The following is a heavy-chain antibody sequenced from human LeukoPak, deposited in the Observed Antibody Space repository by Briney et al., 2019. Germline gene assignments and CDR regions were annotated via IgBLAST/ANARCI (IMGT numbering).Heavy chain of an antibody. CDR2: ISHDGTST. V-gene: IGHV3-74*01. J-gene: IGHJ4*02. CDR1: GFTFGRYW. CDR3: ARARNESFDY. Sequence: GGSLRLSCAASGFTFGRYWMHRVRQAPGKGLMWVSRISHDGTSTIYADSVKGRFTVSRDNARNTMYLQMSGLRVEDMALYFCARARNESFDYWGRGTLVTVSS. D-gene: IGHD3-10*01.